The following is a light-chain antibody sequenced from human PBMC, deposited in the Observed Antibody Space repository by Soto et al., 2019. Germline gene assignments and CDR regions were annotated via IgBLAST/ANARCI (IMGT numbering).Light chain of an antibody. CDR1: SSDVGGYNY. CDR3: GSYTTSSNYV. J-gene: IGLJ1*01. V-gene: IGLV2-14*01. CDR2: EVS. Sequence: QSALTQPPSASGSPGQSVTISCTGTSSDVGGYNYVSWYQQHPGKAPKLMIYEVSHRPSGVSHRFSGSKSGNTASLTISGLQAEDEADYYCGSYTTSSNYVFGTGTKVTVL.